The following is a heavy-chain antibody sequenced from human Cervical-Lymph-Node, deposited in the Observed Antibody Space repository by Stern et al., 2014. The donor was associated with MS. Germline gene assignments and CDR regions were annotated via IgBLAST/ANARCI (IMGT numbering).Heavy chain of an antibody. J-gene: IGHJ6*02. CDR2: FDPQHGKT. V-gene: IGHV1-24*01. CDR1: GDTLREIS. CDR3: ATHRGRVTYYYGMDV. D-gene: IGHD2-21*02. Sequence: VQLVQSGAEVKKPGASVKVSCKVSGDTLREISMPWVRQAPGKGLEWMGGFDPQHGKTLYAHRFQDRVTMAEDRSTDTAYMELSRLRSEDTAMYYCATHRGRVTYYYGMDVWGQGTTVTVSS.